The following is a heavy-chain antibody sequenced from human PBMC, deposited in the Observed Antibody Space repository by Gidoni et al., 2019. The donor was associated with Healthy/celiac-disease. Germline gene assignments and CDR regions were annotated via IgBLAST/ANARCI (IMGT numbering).Heavy chain of an antibody. CDR3: ARDMEH. Sequence: QAPGKGLEWVAVISYDGSNKYYADSVKGRFTISRDNSKNTLYLQMKSLRAEDTAVYYCARDMEHWGQGTLVTVSS. V-gene: IGHV3-30-3*01. D-gene: IGHD3-10*01. J-gene: IGHJ1*01. CDR2: ISYDGSNK.